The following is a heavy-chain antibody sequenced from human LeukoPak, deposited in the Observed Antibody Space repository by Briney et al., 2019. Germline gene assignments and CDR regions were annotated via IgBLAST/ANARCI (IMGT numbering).Heavy chain of an antibody. D-gene: IGHD1-26*01. CDR1: GFTFSNYA. V-gene: IGHV3-23*01. CDR2: ISGSGDST. J-gene: IGHJ4*02. CDR3: AKDYSGSYYYFGY. Sequence: GGSLRLSCAASGFTFSNYAMSWVRQAPGKGLEWVSTISGSGDSTYYADSVKGRFTISRDNSKNTLYLQMNSPRAEDTAVYYCAKDYSGSYYYFGYWGQGTLVTVSS.